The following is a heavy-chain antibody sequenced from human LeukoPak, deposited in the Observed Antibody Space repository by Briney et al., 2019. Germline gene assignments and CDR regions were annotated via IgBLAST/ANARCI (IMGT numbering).Heavy chain of an antibody. D-gene: IGHD2-8*01. CDR1: GFTFSSYE. J-gene: IGHJ4*02. CDR3: ARSVQYCSNGVCYNYFDN. V-gene: IGHV3-48*03. Sequence: GGSLRLSCAASGFTFSSYEMNWVRQAPGKGLECISYISSSDSSIYYADSVEGRFTISRDNAKNSLYLQMNSLRAEDTAVYYCARSVQYCSNGVCYNYFDNWGQGTLVTVSS. CDR2: ISSSDSSI.